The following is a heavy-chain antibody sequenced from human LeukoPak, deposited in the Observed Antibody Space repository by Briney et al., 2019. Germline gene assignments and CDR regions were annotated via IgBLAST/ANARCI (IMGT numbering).Heavy chain of an antibody. V-gene: IGHV4-34*01. CDR2: INHSGST. J-gene: IGHJ4*02. Sequence: PSETLSLTCAVYGGSFSGYYWSWIRQPPGKGLEWIGEINHSGSTNYNPSLKSRVTISLDTANNQFSLKLSSVTAADTAVYYCAGTSKWLAFDYWGQGTLVTVSS. CDR1: GGSFSGYY. CDR3: AGTSKWLAFDY. D-gene: IGHD6-19*01.